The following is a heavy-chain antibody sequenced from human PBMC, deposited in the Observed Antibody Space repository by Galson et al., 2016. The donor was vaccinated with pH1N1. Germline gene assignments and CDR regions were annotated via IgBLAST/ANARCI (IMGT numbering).Heavy chain of an antibody. CDR2: IYYSGST. CDR1: GASTSSRSYY. J-gene: IGHJ4*02. D-gene: IGHD3-3*01. CDR3: AKVSNSGDFWSGYYIDD. Sequence: ETLSLTCTVSGASTSSRSYYWAWIRQPPGKGLEWIGSIYYSGSTYYNPSLKSRVTISEDTSRNPFSLKLSSVTAADTAVYYCAKVSNSGDFWSGYYIDDWGQGTVVTVSS. V-gene: IGHV4-39*07.